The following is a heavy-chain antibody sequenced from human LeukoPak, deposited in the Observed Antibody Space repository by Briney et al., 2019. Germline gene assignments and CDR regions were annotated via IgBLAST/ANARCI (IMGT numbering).Heavy chain of an antibody. Sequence: SVKVSCKASGGTFSSYAISWVRQAPGQGLEWMGRIIPILGIANYAQKFQGRVTITADKSTSTAYMELSSLRSEDTAVYYCARDRGVGATIDAFDTWGQGTMVTVSS. CDR1: GGTFSSYA. CDR2: IIPILGIA. D-gene: IGHD1-26*01. J-gene: IGHJ3*02. V-gene: IGHV1-69*04. CDR3: ARDRGVGATIDAFDT.